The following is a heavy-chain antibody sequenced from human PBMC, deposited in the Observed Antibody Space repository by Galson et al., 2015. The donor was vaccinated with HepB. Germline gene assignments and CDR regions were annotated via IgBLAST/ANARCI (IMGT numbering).Heavy chain of an antibody. V-gene: IGHV3-48*02. CDR3: ARDTCSGGSCYTEFGFDY. Sequence: SLRLSCAASGFTFSSYSMNWVRQAPGKGLEWVAYISSSGSRIHYADSVKGRLPISRDNAESSLYLQMNTLRDEDTAVYYCARDTCSGGSCYTEFGFDYWGQGTLVTVSS. CDR1: GFTFSSYS. J-gene: IGHJ4*02. D-gene: IGHD2-15*01. CDR2: ISSSGSRI.